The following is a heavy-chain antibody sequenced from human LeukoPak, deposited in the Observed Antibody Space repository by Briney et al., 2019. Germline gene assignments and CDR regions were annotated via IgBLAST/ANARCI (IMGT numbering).Heavy chain of an antibody. J-gene: IGHJ4*02. Sequence: PGGSLRLSCAASGFTFSSYGMHWVRQAPGKGLEWVAFIRYDGSNKYYADSVKDRFTTSRDNSKNTLYLQMNSLRAEDTAVYYCAKEGGSGSYSGAFDYWGQGTLVTVSS. CDR1: GFTFSSYG. CDR3: AKEGGSGSYSGAFDY. V-gene: IGHV3-30*02. D-gene: IGHD1-26*01. CDR2: IRYDGSNK.